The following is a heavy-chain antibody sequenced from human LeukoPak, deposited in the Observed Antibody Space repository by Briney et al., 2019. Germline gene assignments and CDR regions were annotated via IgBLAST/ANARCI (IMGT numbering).Heavy chain of an antibody. Sequence: SSVKVSCKASGGTFSSYAISWVRQAPGQGLEWMGGIIPIFGTANCVQKFQGRVTITTDESTSTAHMELSSLRSEDTAVYYCARDRGSGYDYYWGQGTLVTVSS. CDR2: IIPIFGTA. J-gene: IGHJ4*02. D-gene: IGHD5-12*01. V-gene: IGHV1-69*05. CDR1: GGTFSSYA. CDR3: ARDRGSGYDYY.